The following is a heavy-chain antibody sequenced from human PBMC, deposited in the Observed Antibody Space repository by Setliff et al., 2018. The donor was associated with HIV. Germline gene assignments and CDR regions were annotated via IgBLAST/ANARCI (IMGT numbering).Heavy chain of an antibody. Sequence: ASVKVSCKASGCTFTGYYMHWVRQAPGQGLEWMGWINPHSGDTNYAQKFQDRVTMTRDTSVNIAYMQLSRLRSDDTAVYYCARAPTLFGVEYYYYFGMDVWGQGTTVTVS. CDR1: GCTFTGYY. J-gene: IGHJ6*02. V-gene: IGHV1-2*02. CDR2: INPHSGDT. CDR3: ARAPTLFGVEYYYYFGMDV. D-gene: IGHD3-3*01.